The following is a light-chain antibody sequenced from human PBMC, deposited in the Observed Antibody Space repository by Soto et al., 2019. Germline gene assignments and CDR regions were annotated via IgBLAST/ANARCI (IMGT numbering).Light chain of an antibody. CDR1: QSVDSN. V-gene: IGKV3D-15*01. Sequence: EIVMTQSPGTLSVSTGEGATLSCRASQSVDSNLAWYQQKPGQAPRLLIYGASTRATAIPDRFRGSGSGTEFTLTISSLQSEDFAVYYCQQYDSWPLTFGGGTKVEIK. CDR3: QQYDSWPLT. J-gene: IGKJ4*01. CDR2: GAS.